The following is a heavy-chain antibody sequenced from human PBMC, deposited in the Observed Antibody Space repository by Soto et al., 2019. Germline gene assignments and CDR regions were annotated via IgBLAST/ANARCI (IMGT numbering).Heavy chain of an antibody. CDR3: ARVRQGCSANNCYFDP. V-gene: IGHV4-4*02. CDR2: VHISGHS. D-gene: IGHD1-1*01. Sequence: SETLSLTCTLSGGSVRAPDWWNWVRQSPDKGLEWIAEVHISGHSNYNPSLRSRVSVSIDSSKNQFYLNLNSVTAADTAIYYCARVRQGCSANNCYFDPWGQGTQVTVLL. J-gene: IGHJ5*01. CDR1: GGSVRAPDW.